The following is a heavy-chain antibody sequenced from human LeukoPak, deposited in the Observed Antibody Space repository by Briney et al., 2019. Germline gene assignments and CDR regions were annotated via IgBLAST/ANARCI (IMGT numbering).Heavy chain of an antibody. V-gene: IGHV3-30*03. Sequence: PGGSLRLSCAASGFTFSSYGMHWVRQAPGKGLEWVAVISYDGSNKYYADSVKGRFTISRDNAKNSLYLQMNSLRAEDTAVYYCARDGVVVVPAAGGPFDYWGQGTLVTVSS. J-gene: IGHJ4*02. CDR1: GFTFSSYG. CDR3: ARDGVVVVPAAGGPFDY. CDR2: ISYDGSNK. D-gene: IGHD2-2*01.